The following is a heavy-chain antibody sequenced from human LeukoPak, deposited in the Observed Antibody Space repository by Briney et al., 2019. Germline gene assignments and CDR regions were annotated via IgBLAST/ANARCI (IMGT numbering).Heavy chain of an antibody. V-gene: IGHV1-2*02. CDR3: ARGSFSADAPLVLDYFHH. Sequence: GASVKVSCKASGYTFTGYYIHWVRQAPGQGLEWMGWINPNSGGTNYAQKFQGRVTMTRETSISTAYMEPSRLRADATAVYYCARGSFSADAPLVLDYFHHWGQGTLVTDSS. J-gene: IGHJ1*01. CDR2: INPNSGGT. D-gene: IGHD5-18*01. CDR1: GYTFTGYY.